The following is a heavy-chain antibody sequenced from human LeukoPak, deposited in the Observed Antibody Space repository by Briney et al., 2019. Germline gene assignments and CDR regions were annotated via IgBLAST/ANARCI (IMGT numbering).Heavy chain of an antibody. D-gene: IGHD3-22*01. CDR2: ISGSSSYI. Sequence: GGSLRLSCAASGFTFSGYDMNWVRQAPGKGLEWVSSISGSSSYIYYEDSMKGRFTISRDNGKNSLYLQMNSLRAEDTSVYFCARAMIVVVRGTYYFDYWGQGTLVTVSS. CDR3: ARAMIVVVRGTYYFDY. V-gene: IGHV3-21*01. J-gene: IGHJ4*02. CDR1: GFTFSGYD.